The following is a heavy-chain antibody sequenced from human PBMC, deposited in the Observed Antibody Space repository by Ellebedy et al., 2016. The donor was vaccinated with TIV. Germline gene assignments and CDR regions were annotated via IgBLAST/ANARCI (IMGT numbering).Heavy chain of an antibody. CDR3: ARDWNGGPELDY. Sequence: ASVKVSXXASGYTFTSYGISWVRQAPGQGLEWMGWISAYNGNTNYAQKLQGRVTMTTDTSTSTAYMELRSLRSDDTAVYYCARDWNGGPELDYWGQGTLVTVSS. CDR1: GYTFTSYG. J-gene: IGHJ4*02. CDR2: ISAYNGNT. D-gene: IGHD1-1*01. V-gene: IGHV1-18*01.